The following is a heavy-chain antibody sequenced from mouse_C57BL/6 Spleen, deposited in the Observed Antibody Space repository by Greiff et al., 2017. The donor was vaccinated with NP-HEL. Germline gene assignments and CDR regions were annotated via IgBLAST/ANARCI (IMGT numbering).Heavy chain of an antibody. J-gene: IGHJ2*01. V-gene: IGHV1-15*01. CDR1: GYTFTDYE. CDR3: TRSITTVVALDY. Sequence: QVQLKQSGAELVRPGASVTLSCKASGYTFTDYEMHWVKQTPVHGLEWIGAIDPETGGTAYNQKFKGKAILTADKSSSTAYMELRSLTSEDSAGYYCTRSITTVVALDYGGQGTTLTVAS. D-gene: IGHD1-1*01. CDR2: IDPETGGT.